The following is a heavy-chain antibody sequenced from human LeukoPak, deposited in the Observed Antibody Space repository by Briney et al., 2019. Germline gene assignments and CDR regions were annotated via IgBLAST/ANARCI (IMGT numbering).Heavy chain of an antibody. CDR2: INPNSGGT. D-gene: IGHD3-22*01. Sequence: GASVKVSCKASGYTFTGYYMHWVRQAPGQGLEWMGRINPNSGGTNYAKKFQGRATMTRDTYISTAYMEVSRLRSDDTAVYYCARRPPLYDSSGYSGDYWGQGTLVTVSS. CDR1: GYTFTGYY. V-gene: IGHV1-2*06. J-gene: IGHJ4*02. CDR3: ARRPPLYDSSGYSGDY.